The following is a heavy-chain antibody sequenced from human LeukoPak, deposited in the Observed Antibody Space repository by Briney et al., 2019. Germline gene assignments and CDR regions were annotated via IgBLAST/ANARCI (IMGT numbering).Heavy chain of an antibody. CDR2: IKPDGSEK. J-gene: IGHJ3*02. Sequence: GGSLRLSCAASGFTFSSYWMSWVRQAPRKGREWVASIKPDGSEKYYVDSVKGRFSISRDNAKNSLYLQMNSLRAEDTAVYYCARLEDSYGTPGAFDIWGQGTMVTVSS. CDR3: ARLEDSYGTPGAFDI. CDR1: GFTFSSYW. V-gene: IGHV3-7*01. D-gene: IGHD5-18*01.